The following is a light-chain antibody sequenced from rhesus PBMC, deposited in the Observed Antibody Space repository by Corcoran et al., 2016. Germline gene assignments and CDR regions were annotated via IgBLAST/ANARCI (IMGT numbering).Light chain of an antibody. V-gene: IGKV1-22*01. Sequence: DIQMTQSPSTLSASVGDTVTITCRASQSIAGSLVWYQQKPGKAPNLLIYKATILQSGVPSRFSGSGSGTDFTLTISSLQSEDFATYYSQQYYSSPYSFGLGTRVEIK. J-gene: IGKJ2*01. CDR3: QQYYSSPYS. CDR1: QSIAGS. CDR2: KAT.